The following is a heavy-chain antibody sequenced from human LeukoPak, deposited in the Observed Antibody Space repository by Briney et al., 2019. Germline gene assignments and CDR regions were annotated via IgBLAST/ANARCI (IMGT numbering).Heavy chain of an antibody. CDR3: ARGYYDILTGYYMRGFDP. Sequence: SETLSLTCTVSGGSISSGGYYWSWIRQHPGKGLEWIGYIYYSGSTYHNPSLKSRVTISVDTSKNQFSLKLSSVTAADTAVYYCARGYYDILTGYYMRGFDPWGQGTLVTVSS. V-gene: IGHV4-31*03. D-gene: IGHD3-9*01. J-gene: IGHJ5*02. CDR1: GGSISSGGYY. CDR2: IYYSGST.